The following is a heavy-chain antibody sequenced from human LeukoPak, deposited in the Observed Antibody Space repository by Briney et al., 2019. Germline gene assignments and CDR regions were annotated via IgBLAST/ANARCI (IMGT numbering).Heavy chain of an antibody. Sequence: GGSLRLSCAASGFTFSSYAMHWVRQAPGKGLEWVAVISFDGSDKYYADSVKGRFTISRDNSKNTLYLQMNSLRAEDTAVYYCAEAYSSGWYYFDFWGQGTLVTVSS. CDR3: AEAYSSGWYYFDF. J-gene: IGHJ4*02. CDR2: ISFDGSDK. V-gene: IGHV3-30*04. CDR1: GFTFSSYA. D-gene: IGHD6-19*01.